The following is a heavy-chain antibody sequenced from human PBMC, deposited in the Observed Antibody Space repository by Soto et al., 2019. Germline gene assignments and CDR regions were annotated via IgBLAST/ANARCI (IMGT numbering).Heavy chain of an antibody. V-gene: IGHV4-31*03. CDR3: ARVARYISGWYENSENLYAF. CDR1: GGSISSGGYY. J-gene: IGHJ4*02. Sequence: SETLSLTCTVSGGSISSGGYYWSWIRQHPGKGLEWIGYIYYSGSTYYNPSLKSRVTISVDTSKNQFSLKLSSVTAADTAVYYCARVARYISGWYENSENLYAFWGQGTLVTVSS. D-gene: IGHD6-19*01. CDR2: IYYSGST.